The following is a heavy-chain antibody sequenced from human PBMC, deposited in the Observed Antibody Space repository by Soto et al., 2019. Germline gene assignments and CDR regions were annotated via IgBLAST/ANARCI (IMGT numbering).Heavy chain of an antibody. D-gene: IGHD3-10*01. J-gene: IGHJ4*02. V-gene: IGHV3-23*01. CDR1: GFTFSSYA. CDR2: ISGSGGST. CDR3: AKEPLWFGESFDY. Sequence: EVQLLESGGGLVQPGGSLRLSCAASGFTFSSYAMSWVRQAPGKGLEWVSAISGSGGSTYYAASVKGRFTISRDNSKNTLCLQMNSLRAEDTAVYYCAKEPLWFGESFDYWGQGTLVTVSS.